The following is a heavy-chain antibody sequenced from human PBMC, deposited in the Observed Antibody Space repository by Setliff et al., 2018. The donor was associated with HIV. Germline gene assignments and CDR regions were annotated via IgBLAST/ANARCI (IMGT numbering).Heavy chain of an antibody. J-gene: IGHJ4*02. V-gene: IGHV3-53*01. CDR1: GFPFSSYE. D-gene: IGHD1-1*01. Sequence: PGGSLRLSCAASGFPFSSYEMNWVRQAPGKGLEWVSVIYSGGSTDHADSVKGRFTISRDNSKNTVYLQMTSLRAEDTAVYYCARSPGMFDYWGQGTPVTVSS. CDR2: IYSGGST. CDR3: ARSPGMFDY.